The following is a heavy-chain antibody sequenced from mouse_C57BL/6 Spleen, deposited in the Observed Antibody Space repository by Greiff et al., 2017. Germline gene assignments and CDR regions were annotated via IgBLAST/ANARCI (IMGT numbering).Heavy chain of an antibody. D-gene: IGHD2-4*01. J-gene: IGHJ2*01. CDR1: GYAFSSYW. V-gene: IGHV1-80*01. Sequence: QVQLQQSGAELVKPGASVKISCKASGYAFSSYWMNWVKQRPGKGLEWIGQIYPGDGDTNYNGKFKGKATLTADKSSSTAYMQLSSLTSEDSAVYFCARRGGYDSFYFDYWGQGTTLTVSS. CDR2: IYPGDGDT. CDR3: ARRGGYDSFYFDY.